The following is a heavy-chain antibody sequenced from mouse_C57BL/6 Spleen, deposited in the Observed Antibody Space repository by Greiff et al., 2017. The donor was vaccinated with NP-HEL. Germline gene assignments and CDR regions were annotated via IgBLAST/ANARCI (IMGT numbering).Heavy chain of an antibody. J-gene: IGHJ2*01. D-gene: IGHD3-2*02. CDR2: IDPSDSYT. V-gene: IGHV1-69*01. Sequence: VQLQQPGAELVMPGASVKLSCKASGYTFTSYWMHWVKQRPGQGLEWIGEIDPSDSYTNYNQKFKGKSTLTVDKSSSTAYMQLSSLTSEDSAVYYCAREGDSSGYGYWGQGTTLTVSS. CDR3: AREGDSSGYGY. CDR1: GYTFTSYW.